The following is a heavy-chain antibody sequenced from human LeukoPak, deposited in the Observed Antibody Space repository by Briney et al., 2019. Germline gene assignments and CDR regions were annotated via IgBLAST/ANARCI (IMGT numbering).Heavy chain of an antibody. D-gene: IGHD3-22*01. CDR2: ISWNSGSI. J-gene: IGHJ4*02. CDR1: GFTFDDYA. V-gene: IGHV3-9*01. Sequence: GRSLRLSCAASGFTFDDYAMHWVRQAPGKGLEWVSGISWNSGSIGYADSVKGRFTISRDNSKSTLYVQVNSLGTEDTAAYYCAKGSYYDSSGSFYFDYWGQGTLVTVSS. CDR3: AKGSYYDSSGSFYFDY.